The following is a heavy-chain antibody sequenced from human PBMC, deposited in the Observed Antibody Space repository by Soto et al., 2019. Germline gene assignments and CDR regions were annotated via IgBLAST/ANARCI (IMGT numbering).Heavy chain of an antibody. J-gene: IGHJ4*02. CDR3: ARGGSGYVWFNEF. CDR2: IIPVFGST. CDR1: GGLFSSYA. Sequence: QEQLVQSGAEVRKPGSSVRVSCKDSGGLFSSYAISWVRQAPGQGLEWMGGIIPVFGSTNYAQKFQDRLTITADEKTNTAYMDLSSLKSDDTAIYYCARGGSGYVWFNEFWGQGTLVTVSS. D-gene: IGHD3-22*01. V-gene: IGHV1-69*01.